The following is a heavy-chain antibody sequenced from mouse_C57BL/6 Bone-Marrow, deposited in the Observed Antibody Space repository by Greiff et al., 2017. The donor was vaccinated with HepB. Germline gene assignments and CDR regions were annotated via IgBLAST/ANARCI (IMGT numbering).Heavy chain of an antibody. Sequence: EVMLVESGGGLVKPGGSLKLSCAASGFTFSSYAMSWVRQTPEKRLEWVATISDGGSYTYYPDNVKGRFTISRDNAKNNLYLQMSHLKSEDTARYYWARDGRYAMDYWGQGTSVNGSS. J-gene: IGHJ4*01. CDR3: ARDGRYAMDY. CDR1: GFTFSSYA. V-gene: IGHV5-4*01. CDR2: ISDGGSYT.